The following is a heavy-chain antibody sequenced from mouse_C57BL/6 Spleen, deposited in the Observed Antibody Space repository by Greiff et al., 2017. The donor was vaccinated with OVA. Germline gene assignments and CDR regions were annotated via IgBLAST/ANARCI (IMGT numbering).Heavy chain of an antibody. V-gene: IGHV1-42*01. CDR1: GYSFTGYY. J-gene: IGHJ3*01. Sequence: VQLQQSGPELVKPGASVKISCKASGYSFTGYYMNWVKQSPEKSLEWIGEINPSTGGTTYNQKFKAKATLTVDKSSSTAYMQLKSLTSEDSAVYYCARAAEGSFAYWGQGTLVTVSA. CDR2: INPSTGGT. CDR3: ARAAEGSFAY.